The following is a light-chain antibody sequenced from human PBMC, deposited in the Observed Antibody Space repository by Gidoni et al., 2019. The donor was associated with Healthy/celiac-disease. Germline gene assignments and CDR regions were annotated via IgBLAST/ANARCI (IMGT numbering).Light chain of an antibody. CDR3: QQYDNLPALT. J-gene: IGKJ4*01. CDR1: QDISNY. Sequence: DIQMTHSPSSLSASVGDRVTITCQASQDISNYLNWYQQKPGKAPKLLIYDASNLETGVPSRFSGSGSGTDFTFTISSLQPEDIGTYYCQQYDNLPALTFGGGTKVEIK. V-gene: IGKV1-33*01. CDR2: DAS.